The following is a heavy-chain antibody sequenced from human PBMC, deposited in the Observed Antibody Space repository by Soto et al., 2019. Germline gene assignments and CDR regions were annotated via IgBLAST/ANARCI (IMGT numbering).Heavy chain of an antibody. D-gene: IGHD2-2*01. CDR1: GFTFSSYW. Sequence: GGSLRLSCAASGFTFSSYWMHWVRQAPGKGLVWVSRINSDGSSTSYADSVKGRFTISRDNAKNTLYLQMNSLRAEDTAVYYCARDDGYCSSTSCYYHWFDPWGQGTLVTVSS. V-gene: IGHV3-74*01. CDR3: ARDDGYCSSTSCYYHWFDP. J-gene: IGHJ5*02. CDR2: INSDGSST.